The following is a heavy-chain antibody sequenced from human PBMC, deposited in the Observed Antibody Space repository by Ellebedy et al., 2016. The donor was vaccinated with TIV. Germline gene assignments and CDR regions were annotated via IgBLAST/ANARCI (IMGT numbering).Heavy chain of an antibody. D-gene: IGHD6-19*01. V-gene: IGHV3-9*01. CDR1: GFTFDDYA. Sequence: GGSLRLSXAASGFTFDDYAMHWVRQVPGKGLEWVSGISWNGGSIDYADSVKGRFTISRDNAQNSLYLQMNSLRAEDTAVYYCARDHSSGWLLDYWGQGTLVTVSS. CDR2: ISWNGGSI. CDR3: ARDHSSGWLLDY. J-gene: IGHJ4*02.